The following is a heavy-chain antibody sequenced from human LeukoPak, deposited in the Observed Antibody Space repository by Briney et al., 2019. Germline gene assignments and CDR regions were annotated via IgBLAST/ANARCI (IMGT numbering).Heavy chain of an antibody. V-gene: IGHV4-34*01. J-gene: IGHJ4*02. CDR1: GGSFSGYY. Sequence: PSETLSLTCAVYGGSFSGYYWSWIRQPPGKGLEWIGEINHSGSTNYNPSLKSRVTISVDTSKNQFSLKLSSVTAADTAVYYCAIAYSSSSGRFDYWGQGTLVTVSS. CDR3: AIAYSSSSGRFDY. D-gene: IGHD6-6*01. CDR2: INHSGST.